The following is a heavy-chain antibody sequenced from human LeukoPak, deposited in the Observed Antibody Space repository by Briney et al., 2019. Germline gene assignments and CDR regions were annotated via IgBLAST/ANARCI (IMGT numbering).Heavy chain of an antibody. J-gene: IGHJ4*02. CDR2: IYFSGSP. V-gene: IGHV4-59*01. Sequence: SETLSLTCTVSGGSISSYYWSWIRQPPGKGLEWIGYIYFSGSPNYNPSLKSRLTISVDTSKNHFSLKLSSVTAADTAVYYCARAYSGYDGYFDYWGQGTLVIVSS. CDR1: GGSISSYY. CDR3: ARAYSGYDGYFDY. D-gene: IGHD5-12*01.